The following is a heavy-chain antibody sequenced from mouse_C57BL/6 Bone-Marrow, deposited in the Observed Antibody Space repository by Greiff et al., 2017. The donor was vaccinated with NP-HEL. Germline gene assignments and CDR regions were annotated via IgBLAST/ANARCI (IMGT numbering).Heavy chain of an antibody. Sequence: EVQRVESGGGLVQPGGSLKLSCAASGFTFSDYYMYWVRQTPEKRLEWVAYISNGGGSTYYPDTVKGRFTISRDNAKNTLYLQMSRLKSEDTAMYYCARGYDYDGAWFAYWGQGTLVTVSA. CDR3: ARGYDYDGAWFAY. CDR2: ISNGGGST. D-gene: IGHD2-4*01. V-gene: IGHV5-12*01. J-gene: IGHJ3*01. CDR1: GFTFSDYY.